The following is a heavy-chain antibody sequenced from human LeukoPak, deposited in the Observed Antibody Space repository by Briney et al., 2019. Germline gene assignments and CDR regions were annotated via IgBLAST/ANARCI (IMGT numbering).Heavy chain of an antibody. V-gene: IGHV3-48*01. J-gene: IGHJ4*02. CDR3: ARDEYYDSSGYTS. CDR1: GVPLSSYC. CDR2: ISSSGSTI. Sequence: GGALMLSLSASGVPLSSYCMTRGRPAPGEGGGWLSYISSSGSTIYYADSVKGRFTISRDNAKNSLYLQMNSLRAEDTAVYYCARDEYYDSSGYTSWGQGTLVTVSS. D-gene: IGHD3-22*01.